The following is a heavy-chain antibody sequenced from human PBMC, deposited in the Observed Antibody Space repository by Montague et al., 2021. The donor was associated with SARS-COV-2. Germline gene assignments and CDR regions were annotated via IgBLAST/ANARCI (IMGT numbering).Heavy chain of an antibody. CDR2: IYHNGKT. D-gene: IGHD1-7*01. CDR1: GDSITNTRYF. CDR3: AGELNYFFDY. J-gene: IGHJ4*02. Sequence: SGTLSLTCNVSGDSITNTRYFWGWIRQPPGKALEWIGSIYHNGKTYYNPSLERRALQSIDTSKNQFSLRLSSVIASDTAVYYCAGELNYFFDYWGQGFLVSVSS. V-gene: IGHV4-39*01.